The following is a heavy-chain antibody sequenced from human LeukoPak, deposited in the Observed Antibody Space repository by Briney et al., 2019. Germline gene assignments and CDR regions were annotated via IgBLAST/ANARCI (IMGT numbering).Heavy chain of an antibody. V-gene: IGHV4-31*03. Sequence: SETLSLTCTVSGGSISSGGYYWSWIRQHPGKGLEWIGYIYYSGSTYYNPSLKSRVTISVDTSKNQFSLKLSSVTAADTAVYYCARGCITMVRGVITKGFDPWGQGTLVTVSS. CDR3: ARGCITMVRGVITKGFDP. D-gene: IGHD3-10*01. J-gene: IGHJ5*02. CDR2: IYYSGST. CDR1: GGSISSGGYY.